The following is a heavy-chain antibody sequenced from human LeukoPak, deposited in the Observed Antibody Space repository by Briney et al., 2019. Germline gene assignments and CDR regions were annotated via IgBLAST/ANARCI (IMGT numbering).Heavy chain of an antibody. CDR3: ARGIVVVPAAMAGWFDP. V-gene: IGHV1-18*01. CDR1: GYTFTSYG. Sequence: ASVKVSCKASGYTFTSYGISWVRQAPGQGLEWMGWISAYNGNTNYAQKLQGRVTMTTDTSTSTAYMELSRLRSDDTAVYYCARGIVVVPAAMAGWFDPWGQGTLVTVSS. CDR2: ISAYNGNT. D-gene: IGHD2-2*01. J-gene: IGHJ5*02.